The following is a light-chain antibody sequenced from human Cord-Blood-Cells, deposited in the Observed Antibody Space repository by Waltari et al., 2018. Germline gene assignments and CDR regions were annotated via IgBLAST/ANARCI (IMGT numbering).Light chain of an antibody. CDR3: CSYAGSYTWV. V-gene: IGLV2-11*01. CDR2: DVR. J-gene: IGLJ3*02. Sequence: QSALTQPRSVSGSPGQPVTISCTGTSSDVGGYNYLPWYQPHPGKAPKLLIYDVRTQPSGVPDRFSGSKSGNTASLTISGLQAEDEADYYCCSYAGSYTWVFGGGTKLTVL. CDR1: SSDVGGYNY.